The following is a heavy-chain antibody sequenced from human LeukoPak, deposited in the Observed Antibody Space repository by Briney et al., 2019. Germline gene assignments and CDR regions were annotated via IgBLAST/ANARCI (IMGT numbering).Heavy chain of an antibody. D-gene: IGHD4-17*01. V-gene: IGHV4-39*07. CDR3: ARAQYDYEFAEYFQH. Sequence: PSETLSLTCTVSGGSISSSSYYWGWIRQPPGKGLEWIGSIYYSGSTYYNPSLKSRVTISVDKSKNQFSLKLSSVTAADTAVYYCARAQYDYEFAEYFQHWGQGTLVTVSS. CDR1: GGSISSSSYY. J-gene: IGHJ1*01. CDR2: IYYSGST.